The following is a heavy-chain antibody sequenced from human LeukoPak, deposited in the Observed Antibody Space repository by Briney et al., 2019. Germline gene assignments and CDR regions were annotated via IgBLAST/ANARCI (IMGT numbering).Heavy chain of an antibody. CDR1: GFIVNTNY. D-gene: IGHD3-9*01. Sequence: PGGSLRLSCEASGFIVNTNYISWVRQAPGKGLEWVSVIYSGGSTYYSESVKDRFTISRHNFKNTLYLQMNSLRPEDTAIYYCARANFDSLAFDYWGQGTLVTVSS. V-gene: IGHV3-66*01. CDR3: ARANFDSLAFDY. CDR2: IYSGGST. J-gene: IGHJ4*02.